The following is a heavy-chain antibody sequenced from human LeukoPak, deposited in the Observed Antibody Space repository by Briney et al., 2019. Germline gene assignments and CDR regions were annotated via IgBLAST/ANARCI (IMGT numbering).Heavy chain of an antibody. CDR3: TRAWDWRVSGSGSLYYFDY. V-gene: IGHV3-49*05. J-gene: IGHJ4*02. CDR1: GFTFGDYA. D-gene: IGHD3-10*01. Sequence: NPGGSLRLSCTASGFTFGDYAMSWFRQAPGKGLEWVGFIRCKAYGETTEYAASVKGRFTISRGDSKSIAYLQMNSLKTEDTAVYYCTRAWDWRVSGSGSLYYFDYWGQGTLVSVSS. CDR2: IRCKAYGETT.